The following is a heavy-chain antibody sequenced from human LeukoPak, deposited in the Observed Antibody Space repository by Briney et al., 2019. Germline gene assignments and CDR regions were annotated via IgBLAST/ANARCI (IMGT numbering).Heavy chain of an antibody. D-gene: IGHD1-26*01. J-gene: IGHJ4*02. CDR3: AKGHTYSMI. CDR1: GFTFSDYY. CDR2: ISSSGTTM. V-gene: IGHV3-11*01. Sequence: GGSLRLSCAASGFTFSDYYMSWIRQTPGKGLEWVSYISSSGTTMEYAKSVKGRFTISRDNAKDSLYLQMNSLEAEDTAVYYCAKGHTYSMIWGQGTLVSVSS.